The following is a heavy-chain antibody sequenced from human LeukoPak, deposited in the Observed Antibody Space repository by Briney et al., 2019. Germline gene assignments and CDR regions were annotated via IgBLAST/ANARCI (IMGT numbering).Heavy chain of an antibody. CDR1: GGSISSGDYY. Sequence: SQTLSLTCTVSGGSISSGDYYWSWIRQPPGKGLEWIGYIYYSGSTYYNPSLKSRVTISVDTSKNQFSLKLSSVTAADTAVYYCASGLWFGELFSYYYYYYYMDVWGKGTTVTVSS. CDR2: IYYSGST. CDR3: ASGLWFGELFSYYYYYYYMDV. D-gene: IGHD3-10*01. J-gene: IGHJ6*03. V-gene: IGHV4-30-4*08.